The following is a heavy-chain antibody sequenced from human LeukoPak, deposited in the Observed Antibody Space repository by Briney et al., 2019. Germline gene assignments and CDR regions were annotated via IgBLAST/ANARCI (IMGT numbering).Heavy chain of an antibody. Sequence: GGSLRLSCAASGFTFSSYEMNWVRQAPGKGLEWVSYISSSGSTIYYADSVKGRFTISRDNSKNTLYLQMNSLRAEDTAVYYCAKPARTDYADYWGQGTLVTVSS. CDR3: AKPARTDYADY. CDR1: GFTFSSYE. D-gene: IGHD1-14*01. J-gene: IGHJ4*02. CDR2: ISSSGSTI. V-gene: IGHV3-48*03.